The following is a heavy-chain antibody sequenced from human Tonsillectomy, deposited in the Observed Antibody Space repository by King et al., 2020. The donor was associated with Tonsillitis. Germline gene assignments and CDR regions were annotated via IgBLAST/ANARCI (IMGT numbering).Heavy chain of an antibody. V-gene: IGHV4-4*07. CDR1: GVSVTDHY. CDR3: ARDPKEAKGLWYHYYGMDV. CDR2: IYISGKT. D-gene: IGHD2-15*01. J-gene: IGHJ6*02. Sequence: VQLQESGPGRVQPSATLSLTCNVSGVSVTDHYWTWVRQPAGKGLEWIGRIYISGKTIYNPSLESRVTMSVDRSKNQVSLKLTSVTAADTAVYYCARDPKEAKGLWYHYYGMDVWGQGTTVTVSS.